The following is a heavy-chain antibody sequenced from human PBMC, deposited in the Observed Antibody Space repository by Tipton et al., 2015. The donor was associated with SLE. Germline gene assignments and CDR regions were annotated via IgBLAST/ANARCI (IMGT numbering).Heavy chain of an antibody. CDR2: IYYSGST. Sequence: TLSLTCTVSGGSISSGGYYWSWIRQHPGKGLEWIGYIYYSGSTYYNPSLKSRVTISVDTSKNQFPLKLSSVTAADTAVYYCARGTQPYNWFDPWGQGTLVTVSS. CDR3: ARGTQPYNWFDP. CDR1: GGSISSGGYY. J-gene: IGHJ5*02. D-gene: IGHD1-14*01. V-gene: IGHV4-31*03.